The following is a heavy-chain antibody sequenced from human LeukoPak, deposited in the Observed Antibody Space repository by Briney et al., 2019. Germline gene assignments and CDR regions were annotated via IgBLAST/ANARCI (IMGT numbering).Heavy chain of an antibody. CDR2: ISYDGSNK. CDR1: GFTFSSYA. J-gene: IGHJ6*02. CDR3: AREVRSSGFSYPGMDV. Sequence: PGGSLRLSCAASGFTFSSYAMHWVRQAPGKGLEWVAVISYDGSNKYYADSVKGRFTISRDNSKNTLYLQMNSLGAEDTAVYYCAREVRSSGFSYPGMDVWGQGTTVTVSS. D-gene: IGHD3-22*01. V-gene: IGHV3-30*04.